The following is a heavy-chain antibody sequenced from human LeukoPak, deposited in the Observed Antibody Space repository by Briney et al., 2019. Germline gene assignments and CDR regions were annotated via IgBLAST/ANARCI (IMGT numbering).Heavy chain of an antibody. Sequence: GGALRLSCAVSGITLSNYGMSWVRQAPGEGLGWGAGISESGGSTNYTDSVKGRFTISRDNRKNTLYLQMNSLRAEDTAVYFCAKRGIVIRAVIIVGFHKEAYYFDYWGQGALVTVSS. CDR2: ISESGGST. D-gene: IGHD3-10*01. CDR3: AKRGIVIRAVIIVGFHKEAYYFDY. V-gene: IGHV3-23*01. J-gene: IGHJ4*02. CDR1: GITLSNYG.